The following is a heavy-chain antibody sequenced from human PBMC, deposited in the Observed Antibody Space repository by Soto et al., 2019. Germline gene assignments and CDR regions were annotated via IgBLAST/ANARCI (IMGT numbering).Heavy chain of an antibody. D-gene: IGHD3-10*01. J-gene: IGHJ6*02. CDR1: GFTFTSSA. Sequence: ASVKVSCKASGFTFTSSAVQWVRQARGQRLEWIGWIVVGSGNTNYAQKFQERVTITRDMSTSTAYMELSSLRSEDTAVYYCAADRETLAGYYYYGMDVWGQGTTVTVSS. V-gene: IGHV1-58*01. CDR2: IVVGSGNT. CDR3: AADRETLAGYYYYGMDV.